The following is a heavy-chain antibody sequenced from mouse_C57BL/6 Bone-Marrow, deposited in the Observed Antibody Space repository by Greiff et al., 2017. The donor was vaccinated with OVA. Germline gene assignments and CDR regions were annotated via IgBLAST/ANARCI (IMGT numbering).Heavy chain of an antibody. CDR2: ISSGGSYT. J-gene: IGHJ1*03. CDR1: GFTFSSYG. CDR3: ARRRWYFDV. Sequence: EVQLVESGGDLVKPGGSLKLSCAASGFTFSSYGMSWVRPTPGKRLEWVATISSGGSYTYYPDSVKGRFTISRDNAKNTLYLQMSSLKSEDTAMYYCARRRWYFDVWGTGTTVTVSS. V-gene: IGHV5-6*01.